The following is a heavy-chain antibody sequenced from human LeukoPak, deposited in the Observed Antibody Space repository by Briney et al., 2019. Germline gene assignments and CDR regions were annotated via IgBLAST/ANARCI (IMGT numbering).Heavy chain of an antibody. CDR1: GYTFTNYA. D-gene: IGHD3-9*01. CDR3: ARVGAYGILTGYLYYFDY. V-gene: IGHV1-18*01. Sequence: ASVKVSCKASGYTFTNYAISWVRQAPGQGLHWVGWISAYSGDTNYAQNLQGRVTMTTDTSTSTVYMELGSLRSDDTAVYYCARVGAYGILTGYLYYFDYWGQGTLVTVSS. CDR2: ISAYSGDT. J-gene: IGHJ4*02.